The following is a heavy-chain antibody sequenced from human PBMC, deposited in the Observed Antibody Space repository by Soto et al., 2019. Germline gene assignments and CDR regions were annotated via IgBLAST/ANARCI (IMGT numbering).Heavy chain of an antibody. CDR2: IDPSDSYT. Sequence: PVASLKISCNGSGYSFTSYWISLVRQMPWKGLEWMGRIDPSDSYTNYSPSFQGHVTISADKSISTAYLQWGSLKASDTAMYYCARQRITMVRGVPPFDYWGQGTLVTVSS. V-gene: IGHV5-10-1*01. J-gene: IGHJ4*02. CDR1: GYSFTSYW. D-gene: IGHD3-10*01. CDR3: ARQRITMVRGVPPFDY.